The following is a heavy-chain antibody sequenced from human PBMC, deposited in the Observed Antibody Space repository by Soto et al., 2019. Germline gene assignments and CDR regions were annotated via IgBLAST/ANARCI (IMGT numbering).Heavy chain of an antibody. CDR2: IKTNTEGGTT. J-gene: IGHJ6*02. CDR1: GLTISNAW. Sequence: EVQLVESGGGFIYPGGSLRLSCAASGLTISNAWMNWVRQAPGKGLEWVGRIKTNTEGGTTHYAAAVKGRFTVSRDDSKNTLYLQMNSLKTEDTAVYDCTTGSVEGVWGQGTTVTVSS. D-gene: IGHD2-15*01. CDR3: TTGSVEGV. V-gene: IGHV3-15*07.